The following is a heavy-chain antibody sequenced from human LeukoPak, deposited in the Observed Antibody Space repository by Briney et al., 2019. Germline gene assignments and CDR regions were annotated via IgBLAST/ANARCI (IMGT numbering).Heavy chain of an antibody. J-gene: IGHJ4*02. D-gene: IGHD3-22*01. Sequence: GGSLRLSCTVSGFTVSSNSMSWVRQAPGKGLEWVSFIYSDNTHYSDSVKGRFTISRDNSKNTLYLQMNSLRAEDTAVYYCARGYYYDSSGYGYWGQGTLVTVSS. CDR2: IYSDNT. CDR3: ARGYYYDSSGYGY. V-gene: IGHV3-53*01. CDR1: GFTVSSNS.